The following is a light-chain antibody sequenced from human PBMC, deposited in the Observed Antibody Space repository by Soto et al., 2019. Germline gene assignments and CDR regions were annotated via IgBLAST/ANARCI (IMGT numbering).Light chain of an antibody. CDR3: QQSYITPET. Sequence: DIQMTQSPSSLSASVGDRVTISCRASQSIGIYLNWYQQKPGKAPKLLIYAASRLQGGVPSRFSGSGSGTGFTLTINSLQLEDFATYYCQQSYITPETFGQGTTVEIK. V-gene: IGKV1-39*01. CDR1: QSIGIY. J-gene: IGKJ2*01. CDR2: AAS.